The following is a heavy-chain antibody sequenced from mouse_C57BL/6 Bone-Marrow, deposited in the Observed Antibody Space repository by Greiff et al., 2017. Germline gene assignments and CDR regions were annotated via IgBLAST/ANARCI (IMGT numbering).Heavy chain of an antibody. J-gene: IGHJ4*01. D-gene: IGHD2-4*01. CDR1: GYTFTSYW. V-gene: IGHV1-52*01. CDR3: ARDYDYDEGYAMDY. Sequence: QVQLKQPGAELVRPGSSVKLSCKASGYTFTSYWMHWVKQRPIQGLEWIGNIDPSDSETHYNQKFKDKATLTVDKSSSTAYMQLSSLTSEDSAVYYCARDYDYDEGYAMDYWGQGTSVTVSS. CDR2: IDPSDSET.